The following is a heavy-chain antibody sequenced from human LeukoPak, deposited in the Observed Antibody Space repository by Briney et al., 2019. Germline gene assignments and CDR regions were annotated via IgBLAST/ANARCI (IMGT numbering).Heavy chain of an antibody. V-gene: IGHV1-18*01. D-gene: IGHD3/OR15-3a*01. J-gene: IGHJ4*02. Sequence: ASVKVSCKTSGYTFTDYGISWARQAPRQGLEWIGWISPKNGNTNSAQKVQGRVTMTTDRSTNTGYMELRSLTSDDTAVYYCARGADWLLFDSWGQGTLVTVSS. CDR1: GYTFTDYG. CDR3: ARGADWLLFDS. CDR2: ISPKNGNT.